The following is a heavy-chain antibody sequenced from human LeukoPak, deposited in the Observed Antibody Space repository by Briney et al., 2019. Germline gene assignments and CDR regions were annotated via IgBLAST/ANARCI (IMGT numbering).Heavy chain of an antibody. J-gene: IGHJ3*02. D-gene: IGHD5-18*01. Sequence: GGSLRLSCAASGFTFTNYAMNWVRQAPGKGLEWVSGISGSGGSTYYADSVKGRFTISRDNSKNTLYLQMNSLRAEDTAMFYCARHSYGGEAFDIWGQGTMVTVSS. CDR2: ISGSGGST. CDR1: GFTFTNYA. V-gene: IGHV3-23*01. CDR3: ARHSYGGEAFDI.